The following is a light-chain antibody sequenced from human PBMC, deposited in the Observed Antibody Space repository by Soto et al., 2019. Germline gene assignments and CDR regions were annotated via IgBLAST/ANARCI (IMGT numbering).Light chain of an antibody. CDR1: QYISRW. J-gene: IGKJ4*01. CDR2: EAS. Sequence: DIYMSQSPSTLSASVGERVTITCRASQYISRWVAWYQQKPGKAPKLLIYEASSLESGVPSRFSGSGSGTEFTLTISSLQPDDFATYYCRQYSTFPLTFGGGTKVDIK. V-gene: IGKV1-5*03. CDR3: RQYSTFPLT.